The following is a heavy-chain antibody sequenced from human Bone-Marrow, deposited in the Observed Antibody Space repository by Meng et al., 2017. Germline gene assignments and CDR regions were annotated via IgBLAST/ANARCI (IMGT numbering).Heavy chain of an antibody. CDR3: ARDASWYAPFDY. CDR2: ISSSSSYI. V-gene: IGHV3-21*01. D-gene: IGHD6-13*01. CDR1: GFTFSSYS. Sequence: GRLVYGGGGLGTPGGSLSLSCAASGFTFSSYSMNWVRQAPGKGLEWVSSISSSSSYIYYADSVKGRFTISRDNAKNSLYLQMNSLRAEDTAVYYCARDASWYAPFDYWGQGTLVTVSS. J-gene: IGHJ4*02.